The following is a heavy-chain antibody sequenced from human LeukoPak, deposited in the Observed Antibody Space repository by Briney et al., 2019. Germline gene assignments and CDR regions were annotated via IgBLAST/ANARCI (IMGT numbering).Heavy chain of an antibody. J-gene: IGHJ4*02. CDR1: GFSFSCYA. Sequence: GGSLRLSCAASGFSFSCYAMHWVRQAPGKGLEWVAVISFDGSNKYYADSVKGRFTISRDNSKNTLYLQMNSLRAEDTAVYYCARDILAVAGTGYFDSWGQGTLATVSS. CDR2: ISFDGSNK. CDR3: ARDILAVAGTGYFDS. V-gene: IGHV3-30-3*01. D-gene: IGHD6-19*01.